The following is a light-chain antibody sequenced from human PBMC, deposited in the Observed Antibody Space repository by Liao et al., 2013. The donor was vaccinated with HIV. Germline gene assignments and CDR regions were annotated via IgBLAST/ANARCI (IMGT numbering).Light chain of an antibody. CDR1: RLGDKY. CDR3: QSADASGTYV. Sequence: SYELTQPPSVSVSPGQTASLTCSGNRLGDKYASWYQQRPGQSPVLVIYQNTKRPSGIPERFSASTSGTTVTLTISGVQAEDEADYYCQSADASGTYVFGSGTRVNVL. V-gene: IGLV3-25*03. J-gene: IGLJ1*01. CDR2: QNT.